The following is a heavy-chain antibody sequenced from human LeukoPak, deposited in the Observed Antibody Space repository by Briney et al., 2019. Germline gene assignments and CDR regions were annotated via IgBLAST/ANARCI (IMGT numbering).Heavy chain of an antibody. CDR1: GGSISSGGYY. J-gene: IGHJ3*02. CDR2: IYYSGST. V-gene: IGHV4-31*03. Sequence: PSETLSLTRTVSGGSISSGGYYWSWIRQHPGKGLEWIGYIYYSGSTYYNPSLKSRVTISVDTSKNQFSLKLSSVTAADTAVYYCARGSVVAAFDIWGQGTMVTVSS. D-gene: IGHD4-23*01. CDR3: ARGSVVAAFDI.